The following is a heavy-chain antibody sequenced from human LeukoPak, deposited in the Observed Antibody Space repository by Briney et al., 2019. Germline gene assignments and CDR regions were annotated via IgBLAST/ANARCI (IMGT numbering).Heavy chain of an antibody. V-gene: IGHV1-8*01. CDR1: GYTFTSYD. CDR2: MNPNSGNT. Sequence: ASVTVSCKASGYTFTSYDINWVQQATGQGLEWMGWMNPNSGNTGYAQKFQGRVTMTRNTSISTAYMELSSLRSEDTAVYYCATRVIRFIAVAGNFDYWGQGTLVTVSS. CDR3: ATRVIRFIAVAGNFDY. J-gene: IGHJ4*02. D-gene: IGHD6-19*01.